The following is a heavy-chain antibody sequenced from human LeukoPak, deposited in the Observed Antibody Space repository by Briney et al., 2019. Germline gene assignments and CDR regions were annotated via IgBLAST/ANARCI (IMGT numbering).Heavy chain of an antibody. CDR2: ISGSGGST. D-gene: IGHD1-7*01. J-gene: IGHJ3*02. CDR1: GFTFSSYA. Sequence: QSGGSLRLSCAASGFTFSSYAMNWVRQAPGKGLEWVSAISGSGGSTYYADSVKGRFTISRDNSKNTLYLQMISLRAEDTAVYYCARTNSRPTMDAFDIWGQGTMVTVSS. CDR3: ARTNSRPTMDAFDI. V-gene: IGHV3-23*01.